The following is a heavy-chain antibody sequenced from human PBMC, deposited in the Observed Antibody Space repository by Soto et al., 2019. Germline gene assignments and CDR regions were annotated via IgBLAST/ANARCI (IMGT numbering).Heavy chain of an antibody. J-gene: IGHJ6*02. CDR1: GFTFSSYA. CDR2: ISYDGSNK. Sequence: GGSLRLSCAASGFTFSSYAMHWVRQAPGKGLEWVAVISYDGSNKYYADSVKGRFTISRDNSKNTLYLQMNSLRAEDTAVYYCASSITIFGVVPYYYGMDVWGQGTTVTVSS. D-gene: IGHD3-3*01. V-gene: IGHV3-30-3*01. CDR3: ASSITIFGVVPYYYGMDV.